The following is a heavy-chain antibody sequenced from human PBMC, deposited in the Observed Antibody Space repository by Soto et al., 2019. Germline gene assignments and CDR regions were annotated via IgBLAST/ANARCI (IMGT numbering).Heavy chain of an antibody. D-gene: IGHD2-2*01. Sequence: ASVKVSCKAIGYSFTSHYMHWVRQAPGQGLEWMGTIYPGGVNIGYAQKFKGRVTMTTDTSTSTAYMELRSLRSDDTAVYYCARVVSDWFDPWGQGTLVTVSS. CDR2: IYPGGVNI. CDR1: GYSFTSHY. CDR3: ARVVSDWFDP. V-gene: IGHV1-46*01. J-gene: IGHJ5*02.